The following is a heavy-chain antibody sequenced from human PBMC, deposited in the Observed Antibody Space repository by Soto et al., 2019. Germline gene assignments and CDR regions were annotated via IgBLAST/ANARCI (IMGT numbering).Heavy chain of an antibody. CDR3: SKFRRQPVYYYRKEV. V-gene: IGHV3-23*01. CDR2: ISGSGGST. Sequence: GGSLRLSCAASGFTFSSYAMSWVRQAPGKGLEWVSAISGSGGSTYYADSVKGRFTISRDNSKNTLYLQMNSLRAEDTAVYYCSKFRRQPVYYYRKEVWGQGTTVTVSS. J-gene: IGHJ6*01. CDR1: GFTFSSYA.